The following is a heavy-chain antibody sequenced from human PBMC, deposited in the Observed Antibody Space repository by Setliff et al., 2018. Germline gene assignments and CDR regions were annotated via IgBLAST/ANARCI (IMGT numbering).Heavy chain of an antibody. D-gene: IGHD3-10*01. CDR1: GGSMGSYY. CDR3: ARVRITPYCMDV. V-gene: IGHV4-4*07. Sequence: PSETLSLTCTVSGGSMGSYYWTWIRQSAGKGLEWIGRVYTTGSTAFNPSLNSRVTMSLDKSKNQFSLKLYSVTAADTAVYFCARVRITPYCMDVWGKGTTGTSP. CDR2: VYTTGST. J-gene: IGHJ6*03.